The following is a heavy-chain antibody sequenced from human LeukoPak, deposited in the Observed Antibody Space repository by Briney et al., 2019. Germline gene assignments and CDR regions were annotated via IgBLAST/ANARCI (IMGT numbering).Heavy chain of an antibody. V-gene: IGHV1-69*06. CDR2: IIPIFGTA. CDR3: ARDTTVTKCAY. D-gene: IGHD4-17*01. J-gene: IGHJ4*02. CDR1: GGTFSSYA. Sequence: ASVKVSCKASGGTFSSYAISWVRQAPGQGLEWMGGIIPIFGTANYAQKFQDRVTITADKSTSTAYMELSSLRSEDTAVYYCARDTTVTKCAYWGQGTLVTVSS.